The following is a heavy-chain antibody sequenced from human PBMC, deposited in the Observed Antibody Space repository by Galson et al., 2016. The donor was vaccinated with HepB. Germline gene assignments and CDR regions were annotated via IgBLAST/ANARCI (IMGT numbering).Heavy chain of an antibody. CDR1: GFSFSSYA. D-gene: IGHD5-18*01. J-gene: IGHJ6*02. V-gene: IGHV3-23*01. Sequence: SLRLSCAAPGFSFSSYAMSWVRQAPGKGLEWVSGITSGGTTYYADSVKGRFTISRDNSKNILYLQMKSLRDEDTAVYYCAKRPYSYGWHDGMDVWGQGTTVTVSS. CDR3: AKRPYSYGWHDGMDV. CDR2: ITSGGTT.